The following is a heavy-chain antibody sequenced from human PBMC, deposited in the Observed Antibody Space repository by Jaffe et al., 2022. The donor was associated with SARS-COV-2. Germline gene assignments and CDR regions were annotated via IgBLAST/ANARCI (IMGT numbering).Heavy chain of an antibody. CDR1: GGSISSSSYY. D-gene: IGHD6-19*01. CDR2: IYYSGST. J-gene: IGHJ2*01. Sequence: QLQLQESGPGLVKPSETLSLTCTVSGGSISSSSYYWGWIRQPPGKGLEWIGSIYYSGSTYYNPSLKSRVTISVDTSKNQFSLKLSSVTAADTAVYYCARLQAGTYWYFDLWGRGTLVTVSS. CDR3: ARLQAGTYWYFDL. V-gene: IGHV4-39*01.